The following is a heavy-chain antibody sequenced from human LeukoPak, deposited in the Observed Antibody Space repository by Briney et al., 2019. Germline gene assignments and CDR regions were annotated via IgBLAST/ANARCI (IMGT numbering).Heavy chain of an antibody. Sequence: ASVKVSCKASGYTFIDYYMHWVRQAPGQGLEWMGWINPKNGVTKYAQKFQGRVTMTSDTSISTVYMELSSLGSDDTAVYYCARVYRAPDYWGQGTLVTVSS. V-gene: IGHV1-2*02. D-gene: IGHD4-11*01. CDR2: INPKNGVT. CDR3: ARVYRAPDY. J-gene: IGHJ4*02. CDR1: GYTFIDYY.